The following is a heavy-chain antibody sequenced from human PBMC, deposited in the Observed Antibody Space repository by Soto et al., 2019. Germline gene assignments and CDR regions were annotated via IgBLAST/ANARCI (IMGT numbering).Heavy chain of an antibody. CDR3: AKDYHDFFYYYMDV. D-gene: IGHD3-3*01. CDR2: ISGSGGST. V-gene: IGHV3-23*01. CDR1: GFTFSSYA. J-gene: IGHJ6*03. Sequence: GGSLRLSSAASGFTFSSYAMSWVRQAPGKGLEWVSAISGSGGSTYYADSVKGRFTISRDNSKNTLYLQMNSLRAEDTAVYYCAKDYHDFFYYYMDVWGKGTTVTVSS.